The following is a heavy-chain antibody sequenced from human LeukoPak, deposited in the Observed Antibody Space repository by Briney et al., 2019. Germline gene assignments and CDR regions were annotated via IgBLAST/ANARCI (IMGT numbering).Heavy chain of an antibody. V-gene: IGHV4-59*01. Sequence: TLSLTCSDSGVSMSSYYWSWIRQPPGKGLEWIGYIYYSGSTNYNPSLKSRVTISVDTSKNQFSLNLRSVTDADTAVYYCASQRQDTNACFDYWGQGTLVIVSS. D-gene: IGHD6-25*01. J-gene: IGHJ4*02. CDR1: GVSMSSYY. CDR2: IYYSGST. CDR3: ASQRQDTNACFDY.